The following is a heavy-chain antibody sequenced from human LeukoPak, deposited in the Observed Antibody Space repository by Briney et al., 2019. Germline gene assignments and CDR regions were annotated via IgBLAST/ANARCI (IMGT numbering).Heavy chain of an antibody. CDR1: GFTFDDYG. Sequence: GGSLRLSCAASGFTFDDYGMSWVRQAPGKGLEWVSGINRNGGSTGYADSVKGRFTISRDNAKNSLYLQMNSLRAEDTALYYCATDGGQDSDYWGRGTLVTVSS. CDR3: ATDGGQDSDY. V-gene: IGHV3-20*04. J-gene: IGHJ4*02. D-gene: IGHD2-15*01. CDR2: INRNGGST.